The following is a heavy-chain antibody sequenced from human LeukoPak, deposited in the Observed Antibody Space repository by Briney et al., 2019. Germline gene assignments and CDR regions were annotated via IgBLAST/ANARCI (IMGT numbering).Heavy chain of an antibody. CDR3: ARFGYCSSTSCYTEDNWFDP. J-gene: IGHJ5*02. V-gene: IGHV4-31*03. CDR1: GGSISSGGYY. D-gene: IGHD2-2*02. CDR2: IYYSGST. Sequence: SQTLSLTCTVSGGSISSGGYYWSWIRQHPGKGLEWIGYIYYSGSTCYNPSLKSRVTISVDTSKNQFSLKPSSVTAADTAVYYCARFGYCSSTSCYTEDNWFDPWGQGTLVTVSS.